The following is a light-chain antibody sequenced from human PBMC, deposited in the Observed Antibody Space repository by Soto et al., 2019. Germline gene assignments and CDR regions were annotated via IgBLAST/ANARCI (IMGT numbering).Light chain of an antibody. CDR3: SSYTSTGTFYV. Sequence: QSALTQPASVSGSPGQSITISCSVTSSDVGGYNYVSWYQQHPGKAPKLMIYEVSNRPSGVSNRFSGSKSGNTASLTISGLQAEDEAEYYCSSYTSTGTFYVFGTGTKLTVL. J-gene: IGLJ1*01. CDR2: EVS. V-gene: IGLV2-14*01. CDR1: SSDVGGYNY.